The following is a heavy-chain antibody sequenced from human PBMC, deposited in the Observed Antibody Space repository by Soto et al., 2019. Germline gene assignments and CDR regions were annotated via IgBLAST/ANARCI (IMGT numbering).Heavy chain of an antibody. D-gene: IGHD2-8*01. CDR1: GDSVSTNSAT. V-gene: IGHV6-1*01. J-gene: IGHJ5*02. Sequence: PAQTLSLTCAISGDSVSTNSATWNWIRQSPSGGLEWLGRTYYRSKWYNDYAVSVRSRITINPDTSKNQVSPQLTTVTPEDTAVKYCARLIGNSWLDDWGQGTLVTVSS. CDR3: ARLIGNSWLDD. CDR2: TYYRSKWYN.